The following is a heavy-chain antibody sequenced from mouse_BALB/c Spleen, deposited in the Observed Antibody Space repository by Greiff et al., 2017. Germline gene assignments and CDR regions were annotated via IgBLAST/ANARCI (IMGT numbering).Heavy chain of an antibody. V-gene: IGHV7-3*02. CDR1: GFTFTDYY. D-gene: IGHD2-2*01. J-gene: IGHJ3*01. Sequence: EVKLVESGGGLVQPGGSLRLSCATSGFTFTDYYMSWVRQPPGKALEWLGFIRNKANGYTTEYSASVKGRFTISRDNSQSILYLQMNTLRAEDSATYDCARGIYYGYDWFAYWGQGTLVTVSA. CDR2: IRNKANGYTT. CDR3: ARGIYYGYDWFAY.